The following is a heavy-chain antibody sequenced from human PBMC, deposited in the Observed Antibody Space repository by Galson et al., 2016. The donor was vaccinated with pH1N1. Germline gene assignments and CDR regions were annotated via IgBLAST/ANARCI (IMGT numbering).Heavy chain of an antibody. J-gene: IGHJ4*02. CDR3: ATGILTGPDY. CDR1: GFTFSTYW. V-gene: IGHV3-7*03. CDR2: IKEDGSEK. Sequence: SLRLSCAASGFTFSTYWMAWVRQAPGKGLEWVANIKEDGSEKYHVGSLQGRFTISRDNAKNSLFLQMNSLRAEDTAVYYCATGILTGPDYWGQGTLVTVSS. D-gene: IGHD3-9*01.